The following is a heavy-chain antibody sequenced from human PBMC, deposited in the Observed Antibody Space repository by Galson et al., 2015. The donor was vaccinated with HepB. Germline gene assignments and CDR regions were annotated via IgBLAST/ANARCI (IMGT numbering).Heavy chain of an antibody. D-gene: IGHD1-26*01. J-gene: IGHJ4*02. Sequence: SLRLSCAASGFTFSSYAMSWVRQALGKGLEWVSDISGSGGSTYYADSVKGRFTISRDNSKNTVYLQMNSLRAEDTAVYYCAKGDGTYQPYYFDNWGQGTRVTVSS. CDR2: ISGSGGST. V-gene: IGHV3-23*01. CDR1: GFTFSSYA. CDR3: AKGDGTYQPYYFDN.